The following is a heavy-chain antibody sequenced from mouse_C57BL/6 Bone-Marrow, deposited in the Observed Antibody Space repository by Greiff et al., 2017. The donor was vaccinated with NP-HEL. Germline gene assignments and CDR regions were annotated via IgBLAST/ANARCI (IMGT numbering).Heavy chain of an antibody. CDR2: IYPRSGNT. CDR1: GYTFTSYG. J-gene: IGHJ3*01. D-gene: IGHD2-4*01. Sequence: VQRVESGAELARPGASVKLSCKASGYTFTSYGISWVKQRTGQGLEWIGEIYPRSGNTYYNEKFKGKATLTADKSSSTAYMELRSLTSEDSAVYFCAREGYDYDLTGGQGTLVTVSA. CDR3: AREGYDYDLT. V-gene: IGHV1-81*01.